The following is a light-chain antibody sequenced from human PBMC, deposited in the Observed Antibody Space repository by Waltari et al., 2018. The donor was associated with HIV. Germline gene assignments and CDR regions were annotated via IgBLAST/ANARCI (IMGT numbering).Light chain of an antibody. Sequence: QSALTQPASVSGSPGQSITISCTGSSSDVWSYNLVSWYQQHPGKAPKLMIYEGIKRPSGVSNRFSGSKSGNTASLTISGLQAEDEADYYCCSYAGSSNWVFGGGTKLTVL. CDR3: CSYAGSSNWV. V-gene: IGLV2-23*01. CDR2: EGI. CDR1: SSDVWSYNL. J-gene: IGLJ3*02.